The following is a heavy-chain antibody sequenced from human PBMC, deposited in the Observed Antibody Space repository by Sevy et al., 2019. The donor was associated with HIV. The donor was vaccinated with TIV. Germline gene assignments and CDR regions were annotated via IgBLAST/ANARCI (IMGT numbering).Heavy chain of an antibody. V-gene: IGHV3-21*04. CDR2: ISKSSSYI. J-gene: IGHJ6*02. Sequence: GGSLRLSCAASGSSFESFAMNWVRQAPGKGLEWVAYISKSSSYIYCANSVKGGFTISRDNAKNSLFLQMNSLGAEDTAIYYCTRGSGIDYYEKGMDLWGQGTTVTVSS. CDR1: GSSFESFA. D-gene: IGHD3-10*01. CDR3: TRGSGIDYYEKGMDL.